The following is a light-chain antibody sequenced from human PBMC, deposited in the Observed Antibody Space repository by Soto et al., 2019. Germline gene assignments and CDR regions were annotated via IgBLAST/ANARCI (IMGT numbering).Light chain of an antibody. Sequence: EIVLTQSPGTLSLSPGERATLLCRASQSVTSNYLAWYQQKPGQAPRLLIYGASSRATGIPDRFSGSGSGTDFTLTISRLEPEDFAVYYCQQYGSSGTFGQGTKVDIK. CDR2: GAS. V-gene: IGKV3-20*01. CDR3: QQYGSSGT. CDR1: QSVTSNY. J-gene: IGKJ1*01.